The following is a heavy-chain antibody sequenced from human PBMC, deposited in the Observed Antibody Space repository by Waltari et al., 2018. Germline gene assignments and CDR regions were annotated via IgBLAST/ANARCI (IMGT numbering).Heavy chain of an antibody. J-gene: IGHJ6*02. Sequence: QLKLVESGGGWVKPGGSLRLSCAASGFTFSRYGMHWFGQAPGKGREWVAFIRYDGSNKYYADSVKGRFTISRDNSKNTLYLQMNSLRAEDTAVYYCAKEPFAIFGGPNYYYGMDVWGQGTTVTVSS. CDR1: GFTFSRYG. V-gene: IGHV3-30*02. D-gene: IGHD3-3*01. CDR2: IRYDGSNK. CDR3: AKEPFAIFGGPNYYYGMDV.